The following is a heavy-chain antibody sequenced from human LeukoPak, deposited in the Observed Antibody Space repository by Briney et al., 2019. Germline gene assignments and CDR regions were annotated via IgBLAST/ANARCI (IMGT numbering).Heavy chain of an antibody. V-gene: IGHV4-4*02. CDR2: IYHSGST. D-gene: IGHD4-23*01. J-gene: IGHJ5*02. Sequence: PGGSLRLSCAASGFTFSNYWMNWVRQPPGKGLEWIGQIYHSGSTNYNPSLKTRVTISVDKSKSQFSLNLTSVSAADTAVYYCARVVVSLYNWFDPWGQGTLVTVSS. CDR3: ARVVVSLYNWFDP. CDR1: GFTFSNYW.